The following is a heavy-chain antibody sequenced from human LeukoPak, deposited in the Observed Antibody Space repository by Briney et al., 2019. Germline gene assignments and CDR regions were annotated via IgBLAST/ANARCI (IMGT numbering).Heavy chain of an antibody. CDR3: ARDLFYGDYEVDNIWVRDY. D-gene: IGHD4-17*01. CDR1: GFTVSSNS. Sequence: GGSLRLSCTVSGFTVSSNSMSWVRQAPGKGLEWVSFIYSDNTHYSDSVKGRFTISRDNSKNTLYLQMNSLRAEDTAVYYCARDLFYGDYEVDNIWVRDYWGQGTLVTVSS. J-gene: IGHJ4*02. V-gene: IGHV3-53*01. CDR2: IYSDNT.